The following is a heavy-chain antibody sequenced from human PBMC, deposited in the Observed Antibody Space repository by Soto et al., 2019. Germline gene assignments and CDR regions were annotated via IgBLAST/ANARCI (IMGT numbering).Heavy chain of an antibody. Sequence: QVQLQESGPGLVKPSGTLSLTCAVSSGSISSSNWWSWVRQPPGKVLVWIGEIYHSGSTNYHPSLKTRVTISVDKSKNQFSLKLSSVTAADTAVYYCARVPAARPYYYYYMDVWGKGTTVTVSS. J-gene: IGHJ6*03. D-gene: IGHD2-2*01. V-gene: IGHV4-4*02. CDR1: SGSISSSNW. CDR3: ARVPAARPYYYYYMDV. CDR2: IYHSGST.